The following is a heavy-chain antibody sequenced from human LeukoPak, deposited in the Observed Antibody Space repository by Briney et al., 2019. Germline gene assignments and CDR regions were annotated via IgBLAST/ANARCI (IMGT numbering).Heavy chain of an antibody. CDR1: GYTFTSYY. CDR2: INPNSGGT. V-gene: IGHV1-2*02. J-gene: IGHJ4*02. Sequence: ASVKVSCKASGYTFTSYYMHWVRQAPGQGREWMGWINPNSGGTNYAQKFQGRVTMTRDTSISTAYMELSRLRSDDTAVYYCARDLINMVRGVTRGVIYWGQGTLVTVSS. D-gene: IGHD3-10*01. CDR3: ARDLINMVRGVTRGVIY.